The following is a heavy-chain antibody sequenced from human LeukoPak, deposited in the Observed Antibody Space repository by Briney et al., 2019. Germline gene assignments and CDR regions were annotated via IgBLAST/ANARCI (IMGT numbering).Heavy chain of an antibody. V-gene: IGHV4-4*07. J-gene: IGHJ6*03. CDR3: ARCLVGAHFYYYYYYMDV. CDR1: GGSISSYY. CDR2: IYTSGST. Sequence: SETLSLTCTVSGGSISSYYWSWIRQPAGKGLEWIGRIYTSGSTNYNPSLKSRVTMSVDTSKNQFSLKLSSVTAADTAVYYCARCLVGAHFYYYYYYMDVWGKGTTVTISS. D-gene: IGHD1-26*01.